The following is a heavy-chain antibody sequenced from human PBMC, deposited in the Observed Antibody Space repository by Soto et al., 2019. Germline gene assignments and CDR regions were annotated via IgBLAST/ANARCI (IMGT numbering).Heavy chain of an antibody. J-gene: IGHJ6*01. Sequence: SETLSLTCTVSGGSISSYYWSWIRQPPWKGLEWIGYIYYSGSTNYNPSLKSRVTISVDTSKNQFSLKLSSVTAADTAVYYCAREAYCGGDCYGYYVMDVWGQGTTDIVSS. V-gene: IGHV4-59*01. CDR1: GGSISSYY. CDR2: IYYSGST. CDR3: AREAYCGGDCYGYYVMDV. D-gene: IGHD2-21*02.